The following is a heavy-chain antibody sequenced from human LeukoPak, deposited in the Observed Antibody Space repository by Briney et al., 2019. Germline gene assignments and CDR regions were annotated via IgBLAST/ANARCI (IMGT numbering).Heavy chain of an antibody. J-gene: IGHJ4*02. CDR2: INHGGDT. D-gene: IGHD5-12*01. CDR3: ASGRSGYSGYDFGY. V-gene: IGHV4-34*01. CDR1: GGSFSGYF. Sequence: SETLSLTCAVYGGSFSGYFWTWIRQPPGKGLEWIGQINHGGDTRSNPSLKSRVTISIDTSTNQFSLRLSSVTAADTAVYYCASGRSGYSGYDFGYWGQGTLVTVSS.